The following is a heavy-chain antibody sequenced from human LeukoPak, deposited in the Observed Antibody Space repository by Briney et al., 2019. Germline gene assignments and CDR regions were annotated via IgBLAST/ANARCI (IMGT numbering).Heavy chain of an antibody. CDR3: ARSSIYYDSSGYRI. CDR2: INHSGTT. CDR1: GGSFSGYC. D-gene: IGHD3-22*01. J-gene: IGHJ4*02. V-gene: IGHV4-34*01. Sequence: PSETLSLTCAVYGGSFSGYCWSWIRQPPGKGLEWIGEINHSGTTNYNPSLKSRVTISVDTSKNQFSLKLSSVTAADTAVYHCARSSIYYDSSGYRIWGQGTLVTVSS.